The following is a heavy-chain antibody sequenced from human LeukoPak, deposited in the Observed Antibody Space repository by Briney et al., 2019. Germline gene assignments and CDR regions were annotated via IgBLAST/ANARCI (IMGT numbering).Heavy chain of an antibody. J-gene: IGHJ4*02. CDR2: IWYDGSNK. V-gene: IGHV3-33*01. CDR3: ARALIDYLGRDC. D-gene: IGHD4-11*01. CDR1: GFTFSSYG. Sequence: PGGSLRLSCAASGFTFSSYGMHWVRQAPGKGLEWVAVIWYDGSNKYYADSVKGRFTISRDNAKNTLYLQMNSLRAEDTAVYYCARALIDYLGRDCWGQGTLVTVSS.